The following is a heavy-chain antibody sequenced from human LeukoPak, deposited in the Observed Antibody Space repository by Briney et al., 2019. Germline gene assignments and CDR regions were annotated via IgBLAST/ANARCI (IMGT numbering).Heavy chain of an antibody. CDR3: AENHYMDV. Sequence: GGSLRLSCAASGFTFSNAWMSWVRQAPGRGLEWVAFIRYDGSNKYYADSVKGRFTISRDNSKNTLYLQMNSLRAEDTAVYYCAENHYMDVWGKGTTVTVSS. J-gene: IGHJ6*03. CDR2: IRYDGSNK. V-gene: IGHV3-30*02. CDR1: GFTFSNAW.